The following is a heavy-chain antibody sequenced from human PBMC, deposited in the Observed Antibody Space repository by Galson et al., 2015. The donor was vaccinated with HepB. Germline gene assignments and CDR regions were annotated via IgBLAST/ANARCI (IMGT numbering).Heavy chain of an antibody. D-gene: IGHD3-3*01. CDR1: GGTFSSYT. CDR3: ARVWYDFWSGYPTTTYYFDY. J-gene: IGHJ4*02. Sequence: SVKVSCKASGGTFSSYTISWVRQAPGQGLEWMGGIIPIFGTANYAQKFQGRVTITADESTSTAYMDLSRLRSEDTAVYYCARVWYDFWSGYPTTTYYFDYWGQGTLVTVSS. CDR2: IIPIFGTA. V-gene: IGHV1-69*13.